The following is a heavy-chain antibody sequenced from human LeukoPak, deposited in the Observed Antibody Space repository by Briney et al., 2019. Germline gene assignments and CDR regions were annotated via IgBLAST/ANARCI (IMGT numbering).Heavy chain of an antibody. Sequence: SETLSLTCTVSGGSISSNYWSWIRQPPGKGLEWIGHVFNSGTTYYNPSLKSRVTISVDTSKNQFSLKLSSVTAADTAVYYCARLWFGESDFDYWGQGTLVTVSS. CDR3: ARLWFGESDFDY. CDR1: GGSISSNY. D-gene: IGHD3-10*01. V-gene: IGHV4-59*04. J-gene: IGHJ4*02. CDR2: VFNSGTT.